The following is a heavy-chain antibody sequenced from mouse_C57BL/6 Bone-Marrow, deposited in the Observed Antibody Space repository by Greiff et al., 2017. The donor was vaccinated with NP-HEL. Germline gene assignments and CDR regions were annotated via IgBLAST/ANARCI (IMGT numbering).Heavy chain of an antibody. CDR2: IRLKSDNYAT. CDR3: TGRRCSWYFDV. J-gene: IGHJ1*03. V-gene: IGHV6-3*01. D-gene: IGHD1-2*01. CDR1: GFTFSNYW. Sequence: EVKLVESGGGLVQPGGSMKLSCVASGFTFSNYWMNWVRQSPEKGLEWVAQIRLKSDNYATHYAESVKGRFTISRDDSKSSVYLQMNNLRAEDTGIYYCTGRRCSWYFDVWGTGTTVTVSS.